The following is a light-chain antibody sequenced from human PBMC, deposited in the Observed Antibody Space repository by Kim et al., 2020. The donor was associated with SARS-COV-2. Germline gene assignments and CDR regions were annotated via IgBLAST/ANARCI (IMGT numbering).Light chain of an antibody. CDR1: QSVSSY. CDR2: DAS. V-gene: IGKV3-11*01. CDR3: QQRSNWPLT. J-gene: IGKJ4*01. Sequence: EVVLTQSPATLSLSPGERATLSCRASQSVSSYLAWYKQKPGQAPRLLIYDASNRATGIPARFSGSGSGTDFTLTISSLEPEDFAVYYCQQRSNWPLTFSGGTKVEIK.